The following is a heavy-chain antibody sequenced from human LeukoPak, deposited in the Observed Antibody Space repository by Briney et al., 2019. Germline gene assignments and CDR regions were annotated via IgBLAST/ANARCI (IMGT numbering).Heavy chain of an antibody. D-gene: IGHD3-22*01. CDR2: ISSSSSYI. CDR3: ARDSGGAYYYDSSGSTYDY. Sequence: GGSLRLSCLASGFIFKSYALSWVRQAPGKGLEWVSSISSSSSYIYYADSVKGRFTISRDNAKNSLYLQMNSLGAEDTAVYYCARDSGGAYYYDSSGSTYDYWGQGTLVTVSS. J-gene: IGHJ4*02. V-gene: IGHV3-21*01. CDR1: GFIFKSYA.